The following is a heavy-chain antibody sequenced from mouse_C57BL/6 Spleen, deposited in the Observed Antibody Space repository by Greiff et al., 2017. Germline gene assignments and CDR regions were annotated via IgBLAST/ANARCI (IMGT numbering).Heavy chain of an antibody. Sequence: EVQLQQSGPELVKPGASVKIPCKASGYTFTDYNMDWVKQSHGKSLEWIGDINPNNGGTIYNQKYKGKATLTVGKSSSTAYMELRRLTSEDTAVYYCARWGITTRGVGYYAMDYWGQGTSVTVSS. J-gene: IGHJ4*01. CDR3: ARWGITTRGVGYYAMDY. D-gene: IGHD2-4*01. CDR2: INPNNGGT. CDR1: GYTFTDYN. V-gene: IGHV1-18*01.